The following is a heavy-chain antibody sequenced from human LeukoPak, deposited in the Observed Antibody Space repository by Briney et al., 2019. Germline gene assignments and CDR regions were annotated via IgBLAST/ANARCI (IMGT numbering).Heavy chain of an antibody. CDR2: IYHSGST. V-gene: IGHV4-38-2*01. CDR3: ARRYSNYFFDY. J-gene: IGHJ4*02. D-gene: IGHD4-11*01. CDR1: SYSITSGYY. Sequence: SETLSLTCAVSSYSITSGYYWAWIRQPPGKGLERIGNIYHSGSTYYNASLKSRVTISVDTSKNQFSLKLSSVIAADTAVYYCARRYSNYFFDYWGQGTLVTVSS.